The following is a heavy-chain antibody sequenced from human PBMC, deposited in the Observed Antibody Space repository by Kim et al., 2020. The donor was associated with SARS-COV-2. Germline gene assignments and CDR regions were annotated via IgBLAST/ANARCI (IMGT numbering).Heavy chain of an antibody. J-gene: IGHJ6*02. V-gene: IGHV1-69*13. Sequence: SVKVSCKASGGTFSSYAISWVRQAPGQGLEWMGGIIPIFGTANYAQKFQGRVTITAVESTSTAYMELSSLRSEDTAVYYCARDLAVVVPAAIYGMDVWGQGTTVTVSS. D-gene: IGHD2-2*01. CDR1: GGTFSSYA. CDR3: ARDLAVVVPAAIYGMDV. CDR2: IIPIFGTA.